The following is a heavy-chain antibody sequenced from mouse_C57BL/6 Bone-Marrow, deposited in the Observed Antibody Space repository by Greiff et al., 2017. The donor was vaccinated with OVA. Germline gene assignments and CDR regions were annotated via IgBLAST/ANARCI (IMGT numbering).Heavy chain of an antibody. CDR3: TKTPYYFDY. CDR2: IDPEDGDT. CDR1: GFNIKDYY. Sequence: VHVKQSGAELVRPGASVKLSCTASGFNIKDYYMHWVKQRPEQGLEWIGRIDPEDGDTEYAPKFQGKATLTADTSSNTAYLQLSSLTSEDTAVYYCTKTPYYFDYWGQGTTLTVSS. V-gene: IGHV14-1*01. J-gene: IGHJ2*01.